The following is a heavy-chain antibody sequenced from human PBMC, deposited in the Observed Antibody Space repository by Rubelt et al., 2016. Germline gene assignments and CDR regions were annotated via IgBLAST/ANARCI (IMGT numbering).Heavy chain of an antibody. Sequence: QVQLVQSGAEVKKPGSSVKVSCKASGGTFSSYAISWVRQAPGPGLEWMGGIIPIFGTANYAQKVQGRVTITAEKSTSTAYRELSSLRAEDTAVYYCARSDYPNWFDPWGQGTLVTVSS. D-gene: IGHD4-17*01. J-gene: IGHJ5*02. V-gene: IGHV1-69*06. CDR3: ARSDYPNWFDP. CDR2: IIPIFGTA. CDR1: GGTFSSYA.